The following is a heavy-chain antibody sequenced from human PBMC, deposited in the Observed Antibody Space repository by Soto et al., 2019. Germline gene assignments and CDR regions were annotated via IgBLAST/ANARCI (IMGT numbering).Heavy chain of an antibody. CDR3: XXXXMTTVPASXXXXXXV. CDR2: IIPFIGTA. CDR1: GGTFSSYA. D-gene: IGHD4-4*01. Sequence: QVQLVQSGAEVKKPGSSVTVSCKASGGTFSSYAISWVRQAPGQGLEWMGRIIPFIGTANYAQKFQGRVTITADESTSTAYMELTSLRSEDTAXXXXXXXXMTTVPASXXXXXXVWGQ. V-gene: IGHV1-69*18. J-gene: IGHJ6*02.